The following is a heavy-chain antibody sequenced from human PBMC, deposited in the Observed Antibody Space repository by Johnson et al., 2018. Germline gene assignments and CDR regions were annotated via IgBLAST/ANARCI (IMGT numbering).Heavy chain of an antibody. CDR1: GGTFSSYA. CDR3: ASDGGIVVVTSTYYYGMDG. D-gene: IGHD2-21*02. V-gene: IGHV1-69*01. J-gene: IGHJ6*02. Sequence: VQLVETGAEVKKPGSSVKVSCKASGGTFSSYAISWVRQATGQGLEWMGGIIPIFGTANYAQKFQGRFTITADESTSTAYMELSSLRSEDTAVYDCASDGGIVVVTSTYYYGMDGWGQGTTVTVSS. CDR2: IIPIFGTA.